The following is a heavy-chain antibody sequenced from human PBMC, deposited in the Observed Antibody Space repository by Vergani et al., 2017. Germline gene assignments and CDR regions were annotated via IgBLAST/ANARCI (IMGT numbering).Heavy chain of an antibody. CDR2: ISWNSGST. Sequence: EVQLVESGGGLVQPGRSLRLSCAASGFTFDDYAMHWVRQAPGKGLEWVSGISWNSGSTGYADSVKGRFTISRDNAKNSLYLQMNSLRAEDTALYYCAKDISTAMVHLFDYWGQGTLVTVSS. J-gene: IGHJ4*02. CDR1: GFTFDDYA. V-gene: IGHV3-9*01. CDR3: AKDISTAMVHLFDY. D-gene: IGHD5-18*01.